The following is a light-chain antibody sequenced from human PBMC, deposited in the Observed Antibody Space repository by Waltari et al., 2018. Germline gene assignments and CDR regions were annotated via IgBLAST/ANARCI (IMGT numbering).Light chain of an antibody. CDR1: SSDVGNYNL. CDR3: CSYAGSHTFVV. J-gene: IGLJ2*01. V-gene: IGLV2-23*02. CDR2: EVS. Sequence: QSALTQPASVSGSPGQSITISCTGTSSDVGNYNLVSWYQQHPGKAPKLMIYEVSKRPSWVSNRYSGSKSGNTASLTISGLQAEDEADYYCCSYAGSHTFVVFGGGTKLTVL.